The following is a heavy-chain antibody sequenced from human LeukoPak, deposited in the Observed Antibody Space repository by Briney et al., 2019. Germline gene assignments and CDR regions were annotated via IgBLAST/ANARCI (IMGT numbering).Heavy chain of an antibody. CDR1: GFLFETFV. D-gene: IGHD3-16*01. Sequence: PGGSLGLSCAASGFLFETFVMSWVRQAPGKGLEWVSAISGSGGSTYYADSVKGRFTISRDNSKNTLYLQMNSLRAEDTAVYYCAAPETWGDYFDYWGQGTLVTVSS. V-gene: IGHV3-23*01. CDR3: AAPETWGDYFDY. CDR2: ISGSGGST. J-gene: IGHJ4*02.